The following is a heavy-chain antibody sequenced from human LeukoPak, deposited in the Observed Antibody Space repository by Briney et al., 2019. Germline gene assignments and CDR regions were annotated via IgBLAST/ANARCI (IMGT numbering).Heavy chain of an antibody. V-gene: IGHV5-51*04. J-gene: IGHJ4*02. CDR2: IYPGDSDT. CDR3: ARLSSSWYRRGIDY. D-gene: IGHD6-13*01. Sequence: GESLKISGKGSGYSFTTYWIAWVRQMPGKGLEWMGIIYPGDSDTRYSPSFKGQVTISADKPISTAYVQWSSLKASDTAMYYCARLSSSWYRRGIDYWGQGTLVTVSS. CDR1: GYSFTTYW.